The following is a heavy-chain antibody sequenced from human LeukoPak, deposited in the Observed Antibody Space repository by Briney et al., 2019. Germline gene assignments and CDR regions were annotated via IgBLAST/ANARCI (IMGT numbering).Heavy chain of an antibody. CDR2: IRYDGSNK. Sequence: GGSLRLSCAASGFTFSSYGMHWVRQAPGKGLEWVAFIRYDGSNKYYADSVKGRFTISRDNAKNSLYLQMNSLRAEDTAVYYCATENAYYDFWSGYYRNLNWFDPWGQGTLVTVSS. D-gene: IGHD3-3*01. CDR3: ATENAYYDFWSGYYRNLNWFDP. CDR1: GFTFSSYG. J-gene: IGHJ5*02. V-gene: IGHV3-30*02.